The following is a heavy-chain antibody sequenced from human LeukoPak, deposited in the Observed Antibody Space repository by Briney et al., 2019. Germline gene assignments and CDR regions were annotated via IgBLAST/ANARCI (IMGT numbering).Heavy chain of an antibody. CDR1: GGSFSGYY. J-gene: IGHJ4*02. D-gene: IGHD1-1*01. CDR3: ARGWYISPRFDY. CDR2: INHSGST. V-gene: IGHV4-34*01. Sequence: SETLSLTCAVYGGSFSGYYWSWIRQPPGKGLEWIGEINHSGSTNYNPSLKSRVTISVDTSKNQFSLKLSSVTAADTAVYYCARGWYISPRFDYCGQGTLVTVSS.